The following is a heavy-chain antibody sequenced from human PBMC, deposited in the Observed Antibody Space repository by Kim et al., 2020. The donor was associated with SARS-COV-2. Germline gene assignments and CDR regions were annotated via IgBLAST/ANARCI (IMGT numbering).Heavy chain of an antibody. J-gene: IGHJ6*02. Sequence: ASVKVSCKASGYTFTSYAMNWVRQAPGQGLEWMGWINTNTGNPTYAQGFTGRCVFSLDTSVSTAYLQSSSLKAEDTAVYYCASRSPQEQTAEEYYYYGMDVWGQGTTVTVSS. CDR1: GYTFTSYA. V-gene: IGHV7-4-1*02. CDR2: INTNTGNP. CDR3: ASRSPQEQTAEEYYYYGMDV. D-gene: IGHD2-2*01.